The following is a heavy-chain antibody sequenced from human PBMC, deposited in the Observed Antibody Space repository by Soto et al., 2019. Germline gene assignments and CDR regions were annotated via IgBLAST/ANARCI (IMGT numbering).Heavy chain of an antibody. CDR3: ARADPDASVGY. Sequence: SETLSLTCTVSGGSMSSYYWTWLRQSPGRGLEWIGYISYSGSTYYNPSLKSRVTISADTSKNQFSLRMNSMIAADTAVYYCARADPDASVGYWGQGTLSPSPQ. J-gene: IGHJ4*02. CDR2: ISYSGST. D-gene: IGHD2-15*01. V-gene: IGHV4-59*01. CDR1: GGSMSSYY.